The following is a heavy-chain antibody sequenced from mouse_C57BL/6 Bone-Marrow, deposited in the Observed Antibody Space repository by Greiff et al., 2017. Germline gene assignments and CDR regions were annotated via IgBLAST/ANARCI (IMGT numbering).Heavy chain of an antibody. J-gene: IGHJ3*01. CDR3: TRDHYGSSYFAWFAN. D-gene: IGHD1-1*01. CDR2: ISSGGDYI. Sequence: EVKLMEPGEGLVKPGGSLKLSCAASGFTFSSYAMSWVRQTPEKRLEWVAYISSGGDYIYYADTVKGRFTISRDNARNSLYMQMSSLKSEDTAMYYRTRDHYGSSYFAWFANWGQETLVTVSA. CDR1: GFTFSSYA. V-gene: IGHV5-9-1*02.